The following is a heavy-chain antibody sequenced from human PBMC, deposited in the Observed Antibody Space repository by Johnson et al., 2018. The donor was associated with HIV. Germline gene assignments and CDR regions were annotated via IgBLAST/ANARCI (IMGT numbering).Heavy chain of an antibody. CDR3: ARDQGWGDAFDI. CDR1: GFIFSSNY. D-gene: IGHD3-16*01. J-gene: IGHJ3*02. CDR2: IYSGGST. V-gene: IGHV3-66*01. Sequence: VQLVESGGGLVQPGGSLRLSCAASGFIFSSNYMSWVRQAPGKGLEWVSVIYSGGSTSYADSVKGSFTISRDNSKNTLYLQMNSLRAEDTAVYYCARDQGWGDAFDIWGQGTMVIVSS.